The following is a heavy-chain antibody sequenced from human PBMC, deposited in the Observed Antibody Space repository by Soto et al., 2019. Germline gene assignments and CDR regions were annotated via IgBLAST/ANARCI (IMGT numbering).Heavy chain of an antibody. CDR2: ISSSSTI. CDR3: ASPDILTGLTEFDY. Sequence: GGSLRLSCAASGFTFSSYSMNWVRQAPGKGLEWVSYISSSSTIYYADSVKGRFTISRDNAKNSLYLQMSSLRAEDTAVYYRASPDILTGLTEFDYWGQGTLVTVSS. V-gene: IGHV3-48*01. CDR1: GFTFSSYS. D-gene: IGHD3-9*01. J-gene: IGHJ4*02.